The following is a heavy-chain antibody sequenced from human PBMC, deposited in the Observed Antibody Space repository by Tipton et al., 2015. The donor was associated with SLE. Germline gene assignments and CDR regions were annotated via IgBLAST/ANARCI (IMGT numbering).Heavy chain of an antibody. CDR1: GDSVRGSY. CDR2: IFHSGST. J-gene: IGHJ6*03. CDR3: ARGRGSSSSYYYYYMDV. Sequence: TLSLTCTVSGDSVRGSYWSWIRQPPGKGLEWIGDIFHSGSTYYNPSLKSRVTISVDTSKNQFSLKLSSVTAADTAVYYCARGRGSSSSYYYYYMDVWGKGTTVTVSS. V-gene: IGHV4-59*02. D-gene: IGHD6-6*01.